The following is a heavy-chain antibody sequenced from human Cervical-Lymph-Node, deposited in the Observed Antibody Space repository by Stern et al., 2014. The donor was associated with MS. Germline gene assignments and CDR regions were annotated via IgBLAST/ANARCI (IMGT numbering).Heavy chain of an antibody. CDR1: GGSFSRYA. V-gene: IGHV1-69*01. D-gene: IGHD3-3*01. CDR3: AGGGEDADFGRGWWY. Sequence: QVQLVESGPEVMKPSSSLSLSCTISGGSFSRYAVSWVRQGPAQGLEGMGGIVPFFRTPSHAQPLQDRLSLTADESTSNVFMRLSRLTSEDTAVYCCAGGGEDADFGRGWWYWGQGTPVTVSS. J-gene: IGHJ4*02. CDR2: IVPFFRTP.